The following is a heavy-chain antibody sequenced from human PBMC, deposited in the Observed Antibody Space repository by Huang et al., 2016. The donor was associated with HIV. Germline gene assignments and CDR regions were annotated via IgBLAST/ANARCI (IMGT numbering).Heavy chain of an antibody. D-gene: IGHD2-2*01. CDR1: GGSISSSSYY. CDR2: IYYSGRT. Sequence: QLQLQESGPGLVKPSETLSLTCSVSGGSISSSSYYWGWIRQPPGKGLEGIGRIYYSGRTFYNPSLKRRVTISVDTSKNQFSLRLSSVTAADTSVYYCARHMDCSSSSCLAGGHERGPFDMWGQGTMVTVSS. CDR3: ARHMDCSSSSCLAGGHERGPFDM. V-gene: IGHV4-39*01. J-gene: IGHJ3*02.